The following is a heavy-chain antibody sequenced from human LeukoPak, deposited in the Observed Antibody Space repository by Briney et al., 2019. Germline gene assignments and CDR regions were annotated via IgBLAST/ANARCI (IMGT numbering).Heavy chain of an antibody. CDR2: INQDGSEE. CDR3: ARSRLPPYCTGGSCYSNYFDS. Sequence: GGSLRLSCAASGFTFSNYWMSWVRQAPGKGLEWVANINQDGSEEYFVDSVKGRFTISRDNAKNSLYLQMNSLRAEDTAVYYCARSRLPPYCTGGSCYSNYFDSWGQGTLVTVSS. D-gene: IGHD2-15*01. V-gene: IGHV3-7*01. J-gene: IGHJ4*02. CDR1: GFTFSNYW.